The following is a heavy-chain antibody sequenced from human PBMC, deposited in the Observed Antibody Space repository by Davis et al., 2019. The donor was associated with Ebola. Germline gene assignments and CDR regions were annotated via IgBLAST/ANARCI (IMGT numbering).Heavy chain of an antibody. CDR3: ARSGLTMVQALNNYHYFGMDV. CDR1: GYTFTTYW. CDR2: IYPSDSET. D-gene: IGHD3-10*01. Sequence: PGGSLRLSCKASGYTFTTYWIGWVRQKPGKGLEWMGIIYPSDSETRYSPSFEGQVTMSADKSLTTAYLQWNSVKASDTATYYCARSGLTMVQALNNYHYFGMDVWGQGTTITVSS. V-gene: IGHV5-51*01. J-gene: IGHJ6*02.